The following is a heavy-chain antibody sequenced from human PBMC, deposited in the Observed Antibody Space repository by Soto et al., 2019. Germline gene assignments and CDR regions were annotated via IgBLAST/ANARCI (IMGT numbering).Heavy chain of an antibody. Sequence: QVQLVQSGAEVKKPGSSVKVSCKASGDTFNFYTINWVRQAPGLGLEWMGRFNPILSFSNSALKFQGRVTPTADKSTSTADMVLSSLTSEDTAIYYCATSFGSGSRAFDYWGQGALVTVSS. D-gene: IGHD3-10*01. CDR2: FNPILSFS. CDR3: ATSFGSGSRAFDY. J-gene: IGHJ4*02. CDR1: GDTFNFYT. V-gene: IGHV1-69*02.